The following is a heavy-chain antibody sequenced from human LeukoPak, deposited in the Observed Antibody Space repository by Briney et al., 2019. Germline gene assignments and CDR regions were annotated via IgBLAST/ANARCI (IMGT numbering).Heavy chain of an antibody. CDR3: AREAYCGGDCYSEFGRQFDY. CDR1: GFTFDDYG. J-gene: IGHJ4*02. CDR2: INWNGGST. V-gene: IGHV3-20*04. D-gene: IGHD2-21*01. Sequence: GGSLRLSCAASGFTFDDYGMSWVRQAPGKGLEWVSGINWNGGSTGYADSVKGRFTISRDNAKNSLYLQMNSLRAEDTALYYCAREAYCGGDCYSEFGRQFDYWGQGTLVTVSS.